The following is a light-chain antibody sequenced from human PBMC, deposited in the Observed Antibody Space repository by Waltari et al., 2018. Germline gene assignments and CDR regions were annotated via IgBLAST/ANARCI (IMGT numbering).Light chain of an antibody. Sequence: EIVLTQSPATLSLSPGERATLSCRASQGVSSSLAWHQQKPGQSPRLLIYDASSRAAGIPDRFSGSGSGTDFTLTISNLEPEDFAVYYCQQYSNWWTFGQGTKVEIK. V-gene: IGKV3D-20*02. J-gene: IGKJ1*01. CDR2: DAS. CDR3: QQYSNWWT. CDR1: QGVSSS.